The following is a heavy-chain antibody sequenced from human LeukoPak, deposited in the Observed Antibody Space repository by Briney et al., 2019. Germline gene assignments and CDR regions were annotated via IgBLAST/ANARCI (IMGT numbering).Heavy chain of an antibody. D-gene: IGHD3-10*01. V-gene: IGHV3-23*01. CDR1: GLSFSNFA. J-gene: IGHJ4*02. CDR3: AKDPFYGSGAYADY. CDR2: ISGGSGRT. Sequence: GGSLRLSCAASGLSFSNFAMRWIRQTTGKELEWVSVISGGSGRTVYADSVKGRFTISRDNSKNTLYLQMDSLRVEDTGVYYCAKDPFYGSGAYADYWGLGTLVSVSS.